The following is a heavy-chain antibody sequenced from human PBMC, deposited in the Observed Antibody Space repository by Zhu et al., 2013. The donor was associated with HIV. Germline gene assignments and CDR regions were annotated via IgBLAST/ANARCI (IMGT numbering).Heavy chain of an antibody. CDR2: IIPIFGTA. V-gene: IGHV1-69*01. Sequence: QVQLVQSGAEVKKPGSSVKVSCKASGGTFSSYAISWVRQAPGQGLEWMGGIIPIFGTANYAQKFQGRVTITADESTSTAYMELSSLRSEDTAVYYCATTDSSSSGGLRTILIPFDYWGQGTLVTVSS. J-gene: IGHJ4*02. D-gene: IGHD6-6*01. CDR1: GGTFSSYA. CDR3: ATTDSSSSGGLRTILIPFDY.